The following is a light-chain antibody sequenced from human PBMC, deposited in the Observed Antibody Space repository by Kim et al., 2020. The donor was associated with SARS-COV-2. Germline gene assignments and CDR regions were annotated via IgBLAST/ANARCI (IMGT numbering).Light chain of an antibody. J-gene: IGLJ2*01. CDR3: QAWDSSTVHVV. CDR1: KLGDKY. V-gene: IGLV3-1*01. CDR2: QDS. Sequence: SPGQTASIPCSGDKLGDKYACWYQQKPGQSPVLVIYQDSKRPSGIPERFSGSNSGNTATLTISGTQAMDEADYYCQAWDSSTVHVVFGGGTQLTVL.